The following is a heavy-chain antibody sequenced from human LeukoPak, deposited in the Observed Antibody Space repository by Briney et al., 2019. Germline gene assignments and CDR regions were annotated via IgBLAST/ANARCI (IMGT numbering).Heavy chain of an antibody. CDR3: AIGRSGYEHPARGAFDI. CDR1: GYTFTDYC. V-gene: IGHV1-2*02. D-gene: IGHD5-12*01. Sequence: ASVKVSCKASGYTFTDYCMHWVRQAPGQGPEWMGWINPNSGGTNYAQKFQGRVTMTRDTSISTAYMDLSRLRSDDTAVYYCAIGRSGYEHPARGAFDIWGQGTMVTVSS. J-gene: IGHJ3*02. CDR2: INPNSGGT.